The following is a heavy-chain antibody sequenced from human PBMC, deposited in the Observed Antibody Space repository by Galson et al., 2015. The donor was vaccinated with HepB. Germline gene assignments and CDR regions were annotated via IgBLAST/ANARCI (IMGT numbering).Heavy chain of an antibody. V-gene: IGHV3-30-3*01. CDR2: ISYDGSNQ. D-gene: IGHD2-2*01. Sequence: SLRLSCAASGFTFSSHAMHWVRQAPGKGLEWMAVISYDGSNQYYADSVKGRFTISRDNSKNTLHLQMNNLRPEDTAVFYCARGLGPGRRCTSTSCSYGMDVWGQGTTVTVSS. CDR1: GFTFSSHA. CDR3: ARGLGPGRRCTSTSCSYGMDV. J-gene: IGHJ6*02.